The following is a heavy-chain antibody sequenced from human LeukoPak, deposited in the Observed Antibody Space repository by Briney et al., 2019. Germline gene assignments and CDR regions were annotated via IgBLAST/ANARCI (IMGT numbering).Heavy chain of an antibody. D-gene: IGHD3-16*01. CDR3: ARDDYDDAFDI. CDR2: IHYSGNT. J-gene: IGHJ3*02. Sequence: SVTLSLTCTVSGGSVSSSTYYWGWIRQPPGKGLEWIGSIHYSGNTFFNPSLKSRVTISVDTSKNQFSLKVRSVTAADTAMYYCARDDYDDAFDIWGQGTLVTVSS. CDR1: GGSVSSSTYY. V-gene: IGHV4-39*07.